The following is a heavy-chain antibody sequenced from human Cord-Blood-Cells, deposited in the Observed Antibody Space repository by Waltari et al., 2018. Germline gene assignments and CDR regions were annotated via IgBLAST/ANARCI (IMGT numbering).Heavy chain of an antibody. CDR1: GYTLTELS. Sequence: QVQLVQSGAEVKKPGASVKVSCKGSGYTLTELSMHWVRPSPGKGLEWMGGFDTEDGETSYAQQFQGTVTMTEETPTDTASMELSRLRSEDTAVYYCASADTTRPSIAAAGIFDYWGHGTLVTVSS. V-gene: IGHV1-24*01. J-gene: IGHJ4*01. D-gene: IGHD6-13*01. CDR2: FDTEDGET. CDR3: ASADTTRPSIAAAGIFDY.